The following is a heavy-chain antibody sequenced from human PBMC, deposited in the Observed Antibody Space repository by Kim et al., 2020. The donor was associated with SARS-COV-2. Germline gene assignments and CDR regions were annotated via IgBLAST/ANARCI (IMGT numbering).Heavy chain of an antibody. CDR3: AKGTTSTTYSATNY. D-gene: IGHD2-2*01. CDR2: ISGGAVTT. J-gene: IGHJ4*02. V-gene: IGHV3-23*01. Sequence: GGSLRLSCAASGFTFSSYAMSWFRQAPGKGLEWVSSISGGAVTTYYADSVKGRFTISRDNSKNTLSLQMNSLRAEDTAVYYCAKGTTSTTYSATNYWGQGTLVTVSS. CDR1: GFTFSSYA.